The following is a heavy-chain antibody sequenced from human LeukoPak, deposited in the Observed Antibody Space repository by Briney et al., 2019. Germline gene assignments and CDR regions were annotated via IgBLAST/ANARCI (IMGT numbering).Heavy chain of an antibody. Sequence: GGSLRLSCAASGFTFSSYAMSWVRQAPGKGLEWVSAISGSGGSTYYADPVKGRFTISRDNSKNTLYLQMNSLRAEDTAVYYCAKVPDIVVVIAIHWGQGTLVTVSS. D-gene: IGHD2-21*01. V-gene: IGHV3-23*01. CDR1: GFTFSSYA. CDR2: ISGSGGST. CDR3: AKVPDIVVVIAIH. J-gene: IGHJ4*02.